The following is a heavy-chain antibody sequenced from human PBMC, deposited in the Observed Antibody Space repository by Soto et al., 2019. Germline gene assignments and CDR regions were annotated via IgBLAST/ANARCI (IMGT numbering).Heavy chain of an antibody. V-gene: IGHV1-58*01. J-gene: IGHJ2*01. CDR1: GFNFTSSA. Sequence: QMQLVQSGPEVKKPGTSVKVSCKASGFNFTSSAVQWVRQARGQRLEWIGWIVGGSGNTNYAQKFQERVTITRDMSTSTAYMELSSLRSEDTAVYYCAAISMTPLLYFDLWGRGTLVTVSS. CDR3: AAISMTPLLYFDL. CDR2: IVGGSGNT. D-gene: IGHD2-15*01.